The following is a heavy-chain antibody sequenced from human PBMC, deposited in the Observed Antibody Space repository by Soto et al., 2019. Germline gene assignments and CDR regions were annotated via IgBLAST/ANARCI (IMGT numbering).Heavy chain of an antibody. D-gene: IGHD2-2*01. CDR3: ARATTDCIRTSGLAGVDY. CDR2: MNPNSGNT. J-gene: IGHJ4*02. Sequence: QVQLVQSGAEVKKPGASVKVSCKASGYTFTSYDLNWVRQATGQGLEWMGWMNPNSGNTGYAQKFQGRVTMTRNTCRSPADMELSRLRSDDTAVYSCARATTDCIRTSGLAGVDYWGQGTLVIVSS. V-gene: IGHV1-8*01. CDR1: GYTFTSYD.